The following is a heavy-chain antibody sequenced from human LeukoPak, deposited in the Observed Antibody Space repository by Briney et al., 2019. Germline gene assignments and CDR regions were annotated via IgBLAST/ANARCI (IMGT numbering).Heavy chain of an antibody. CDR3: ARSGYSGYDYVGNYYYYYYMDV. CDR1: DDSITIYY. J-gene: IGHJ6*03. CDR2: IDHTGIT. D-gene: IGHD5-12*01. V-gene: IGHV4-59*01. Sequence: PSETLSLTCTVSDDSITIYYWSWIRQPPGKGLEWIGYIDHTGITNYNPSLNSRVTISRDTSKNHFSLELSSATAADTAVYYCARSGYSGYDYVGNYYYYYYMDVWGKGTTVTVSS.